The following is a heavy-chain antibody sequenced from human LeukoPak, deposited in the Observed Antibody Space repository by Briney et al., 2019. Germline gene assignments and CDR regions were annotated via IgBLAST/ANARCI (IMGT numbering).Heavy chain of an antibody. CDR2: IHHSGST. CDR3: AGHVSAAAGGR. Sequence: SETLSLTCTVSGGSISSYYWSWIRQPPGKGLEWIGEIHHSGSTKYNPSLKSRVTISLDTSKNQFSLKLNSMTAADTAVYYCAGHVSAAAGGRWGQGTLVTVSS. J-gene: IGHJ4*02. V-gene: IGHV4-34*01. D-gene: IGHD6-13*01. CDR1: GGSISSYY.